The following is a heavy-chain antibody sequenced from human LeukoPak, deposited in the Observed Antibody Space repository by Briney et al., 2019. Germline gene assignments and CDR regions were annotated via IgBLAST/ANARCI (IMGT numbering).Heavy chain of an antibody. CDR2: IIPIFGTA. Sequence: SVKVSCKASGYTFTSYDINWVRQAPGQGLEWMGGIIPIFGTANYAQKFQGRVTITADESTSTAYMELSSLRSEDTAVYYCARDRDPVGDGYNCNYWGQGTLVTVSS. V-gene: IGHV1-69*13. D-gene: IGHD5-24*01. J-gene: IGHJ4*02. CDR3: ARDRDPVGDGYNCNY. CDR1: GYTFTSYD.